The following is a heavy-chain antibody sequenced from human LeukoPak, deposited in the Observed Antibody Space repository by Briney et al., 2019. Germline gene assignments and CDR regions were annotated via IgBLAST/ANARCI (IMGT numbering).Heavy chain of an antibody. V-gene: IGHV3-7*01. CDR2: IKRDGNEK. J-gene: IGHJ5*01. CDR1: GFTFSSYW. CDR3: AKEGAYPIITYDS. D-gene: IGHD3-10*01. Sequence: GSLRLSCAASGFTFSSYWMNWVRQAPGKGLEWVANIKRDGNEKNYVDSVRGRFSISRDNAKKSLYLQMDSLRAEDTAVYYCAKEGAYPIITYDSWGQGALVTVSS.